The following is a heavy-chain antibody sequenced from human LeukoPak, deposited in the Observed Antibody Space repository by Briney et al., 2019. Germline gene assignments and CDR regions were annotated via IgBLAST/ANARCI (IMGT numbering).Heavy chain of an antibody. V-gene: IGHV4-59*01. CDR1: GGSFSGYY. D-gene: IGHD3-16*02. CDR2: IYYSGSA. Sequence: PSETLSLTCAVYGGSFSGYYWSWIRQPPGKGLEWIGYIYYSGSANYNPSLKSRVTISIDTSKNQFSLKLSSVTAADTAVYYCARRGVWGSYRYLDYWGQGTLVTVSS. J-gene: IGHJ4*02. CDR3: ARRGVWGSYRYLDY.